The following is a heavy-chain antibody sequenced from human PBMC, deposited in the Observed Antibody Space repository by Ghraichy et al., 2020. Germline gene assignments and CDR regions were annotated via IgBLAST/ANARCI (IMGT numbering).Heavy chain of an antibody. CDR2: IKQDGSEK. V-gene: IGHV3-7*03. CDR3: ASPVTLRGVNYGMDV. J-gene: IGHJ6*01. D-gene: IGHD2-21*02. Sequence: GGSLRLSCAASGFTFSSSWMTWVRQAPGKGLEWVANIKQDGSEKYYVDSVKGRFTISRDNAKNSLYLQMNSLRAEDTAVYYCASPVTLRGVNYGMDVWGQGTTVTVSA. CDR1: GFTFSSSW.